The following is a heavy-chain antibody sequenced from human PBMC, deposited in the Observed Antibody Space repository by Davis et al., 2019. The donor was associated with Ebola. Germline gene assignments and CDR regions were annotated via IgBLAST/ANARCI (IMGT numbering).Heavy chain of an antibody. Sequence: GESLKISCAASGFTFSSYWMSWVRQAPGKGLEWVAYISGGYIYYAESVKGRFTISRDSAKDSLYLYMDSLRAEDTAVYYCAREMFGTEDVWGQGTTVTVSS. CDR1: GFTFSSYW. V-gene: IGHV3-21*05. J-gene: IGHJ6*02. CDR3: AREMFGTEDV. CDR2: ISGGYI. D-gene: IGHD3-16*01.